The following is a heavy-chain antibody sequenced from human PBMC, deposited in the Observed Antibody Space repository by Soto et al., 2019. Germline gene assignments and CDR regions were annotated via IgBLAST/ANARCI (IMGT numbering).Heavy chain of an antibody. J-gene: IGHJ4*02. D-gene: IGHD3-22*01. V-gene: IGHV4-34*01. CDR2: INHSGST. CDR1: GGSFSGYY. Sequence: SETLCVTCAFYGGSFSGYYWRWIGQPPGKGLDLIGEINHSGSTNYNPSLKRRVTISVDTSKDQFSLKLSSVTAADTAVYYCARDKTYYYDSTGYPAFGYWGQGTLVTVSS. CDR3: ARDKTYYYDSTGYPAFGY.